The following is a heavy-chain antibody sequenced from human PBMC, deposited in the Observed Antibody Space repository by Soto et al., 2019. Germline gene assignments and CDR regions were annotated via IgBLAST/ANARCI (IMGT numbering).Heavy chain of an antibody. V-gene: IGHV3-9*01. Sequence: EVQLVESGGGLAQPGKSLRLSCVASGFSFGDFAMHWVRQAPGKGLEWVSGVSWNSDNIGYANSVKGLFTISRDNAKNSLYLQMNSLRAEDTALYFCAKDIGLSYDTTDGFDKWGQGTMVTVSS. J-gene: IGHJ3*02. CDR1: GFSFGDFA. CDR3: AKDIGLSYDTTDGFDK. D-gene: IGHD1-26*01. CDR2: VSWNSDNI.